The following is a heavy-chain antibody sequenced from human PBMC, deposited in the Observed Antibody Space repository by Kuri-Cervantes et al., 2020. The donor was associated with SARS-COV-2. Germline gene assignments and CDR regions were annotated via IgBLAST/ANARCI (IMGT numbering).Heavy chain of an antibody. D-gene: IGHD3-3*01. CDR3: TRDHAYYGRAYGMDV. CDR2: IIPIFGTA. CDR1: GGTFSSYA. J-gene: IGHJ6*02. V-gene: IGHV1-69*13. Sequence: SVKVSCKASGGTFSSYAISWVRQAPGQGLEWMGGIIPIFGTANYAQKFQGRVTITADESTSTAYMELSSLKTEDTALYYCTRDHAYYGRAYGMDVWGQGTTVTVSS.